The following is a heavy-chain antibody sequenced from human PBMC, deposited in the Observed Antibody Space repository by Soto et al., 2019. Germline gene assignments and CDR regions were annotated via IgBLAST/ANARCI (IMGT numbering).Heavy chain of an antibody. D-gene: IGHD2-2*01. V-gene: IGHV3-43*02. J-gene: IGHJ6*02. Sequence: GGSLRLSCAASGFTFDDYAMHWVRQAPGKGLEWVSLISGDGGSPYYADSVKGRFTISRDNSKNSLYLQMNSLRTEDTALDYCEKDMRYLGDCSSTSCSSREYYYYYGMDVWGQGTTVTVSS. CDR3: EKDMRYLGDCSSTSCSSREYYYYYGMDV. CDR2: ISGDGGSP. CDR1: GFTFDDYA.